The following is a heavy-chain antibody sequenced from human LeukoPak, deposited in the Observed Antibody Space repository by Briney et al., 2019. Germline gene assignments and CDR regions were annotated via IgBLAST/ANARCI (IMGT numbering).Heavy chain of an antibody. D-gene: IGHD1-1*01. CDR1: GFTFSSYG. CDR2: IKQDGSEK. J-gene: IGHJ4*02. CDR3: ATVHDSSLDY. Sequence: GGSLRLSCTASGFTFSSYGMSWVRQAPGKGLEWVANIKQDGSEKYYVDSVKGRFTISRDNAKNSLYLQMNSLRAEDTAVYYCATVHDSSLDYWGQGTLVTVSS. V-gene: IGHV3-7*01.